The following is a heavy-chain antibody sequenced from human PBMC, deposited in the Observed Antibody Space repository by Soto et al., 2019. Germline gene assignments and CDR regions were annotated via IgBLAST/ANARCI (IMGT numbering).Heavy chain of an antibody. V-gene: IGHV4-34*01. J-gene: IGHJ5*02. D-gene: IGHD6-13*01. CDR1: GGSFSGYY. CDR3: ARGFRQQLVGRRNYFDP. Sequence: SETLSLTCAVYGGSFSGYYWSWIRQPPGKGLEWIGEINDSGSTNYNPSLKSRVTISVDKSKNQLSLKLSSVTATDTAVYYCARGFRQQLVGRRNYFDPWGQGTLVTVS. CDR2: INDSGST.